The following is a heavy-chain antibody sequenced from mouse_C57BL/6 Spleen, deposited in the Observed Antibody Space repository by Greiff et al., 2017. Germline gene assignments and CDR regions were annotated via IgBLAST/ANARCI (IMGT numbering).Heavy chain of an antibody. J-gene: IGHJ2*01. CDR1: GYTFTDYN. V-gene: IGHV1-22*01. Sequence: VQLKESGPELVKPGASVKMSCKASGYTFTDYNMHWVKQSHGKSLEWIGYINPNNGGTSYNQKFKGKATLTVNKSSSTAYMELRSLTSEDSAVYYCARGISSGYFDYWGQGTTLTVSS. D-gene: IGHD3-2*02. CDR3: ARGISSGYFDY. CDR2: INPNNGGT.